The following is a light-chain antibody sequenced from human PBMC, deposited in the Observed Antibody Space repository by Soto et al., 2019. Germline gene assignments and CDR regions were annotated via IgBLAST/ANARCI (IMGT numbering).Light chain of an antibody. Sequence: EIVLTQSPATLSLSPGERATLSCRASQSVRSFLAWYQQKPGRAPRLLIYDASSRATGIPARFSGSGSGTDFTLTISSLEPEDFAVYYCQQRTTLFTFGPGTKVDI. J-gene: IGKJ3*01. CDR1: QSVRSF. CDR2: DAS. V-gene: IGKV3-11*01. CDR3: QQRTTLFT.